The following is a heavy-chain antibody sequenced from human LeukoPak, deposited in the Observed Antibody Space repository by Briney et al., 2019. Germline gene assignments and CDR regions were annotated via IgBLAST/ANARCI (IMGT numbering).Heavy chain of an antibody. CDR2: ISGSGGST. CDR1: GFTFSSYA. Sequence: PGGSLRLSCAASGFTFSSYAMSWVRQAPGKGLEWVSAISGSGGSTYYADSVKGRFTISRDNSKNTLYLQMNSLRAEDTAVYYCAKDRLLSHGSSSYFDYWGQGTLVTVSS. D-gene: IGHD6-13*01. CDR3: AKDRLLSHGSSSYFDY. V-gene: IGHV3-23*01. J-gene: IGHJ4*02.